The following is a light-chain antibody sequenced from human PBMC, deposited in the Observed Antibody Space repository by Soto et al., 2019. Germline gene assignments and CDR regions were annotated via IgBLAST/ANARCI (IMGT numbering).Light chain of an antibody. CDR2: AAS. CDR1: QSISTY. V-gene: IGKV1-39*01. Sequence: IQMTQSPSSLSVSVRGIVTITCRISQSISTYLNGFQQRPGKAPKILIYAASTLQSGVPSRFSGGGSGIDFTLIIISLQAEDFATYYCQQSYSTVLPTFGGGTKVDIK. J-gene: IGKJ4*01. CDR3: QQSYSTVLPT.